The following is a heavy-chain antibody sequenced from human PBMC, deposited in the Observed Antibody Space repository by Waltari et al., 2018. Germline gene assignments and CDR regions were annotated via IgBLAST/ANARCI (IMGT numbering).Heavy chain of an antibody. D-gene: IGHD3-10*02. J-gene: IGHJ4*02. CDR3: ARGLFGGKPN. CDR2: ISSSSTI. CDR1: GFTFSSYS. V-gene: IGHV3-48*01. Sequence: EVQLVESGGGLVQPGGSLRLSCAASGFTFSSYSMNWVRQAPGKGLEWVSYISSSSTIYYADSVKGRFTISRDNAKNSLYLQMNSLRAEDTAVYYCARGLFGGKPNWGQGTLVTVSS.